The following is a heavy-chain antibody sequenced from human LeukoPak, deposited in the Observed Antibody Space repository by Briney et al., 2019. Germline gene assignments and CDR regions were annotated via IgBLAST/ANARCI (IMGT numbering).Heavy chain of an antibody. J-gene: IGHJ4*02. Sequence: PGGSLRLSCAASGFTFSSYSMNWVRQAPGKGLEWVSYISSSSSTIYYADSVKGRFTISRDNAKNSLYLQMNSLRAEDTAVYYCARDSTQKDTITYYFDYWGQGTLVTVSS. V-gene: IGHV3-48*04. CDR3: ARDSTQKDTITYYFDY. CDR2: ISSSSSTI. D-gene: IGHD3-9*01. CDR1: GFTFSSYS.